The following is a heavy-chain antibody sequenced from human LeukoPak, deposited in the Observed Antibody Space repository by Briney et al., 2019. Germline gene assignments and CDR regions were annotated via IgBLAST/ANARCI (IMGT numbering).Heavy chain of an antibody. J-gene: IGHJ4*02. Sequence: PSQTLSLSCTVSGGSISSGSYYWSWIRQPAGKGLEWIGRIYTSGSTNYNPSLKSQVTISVDTSKNQFSLKLSSVTAADTAVYYCARHRLRDFDWLSRLKAGYYFDYWGQGTLVTVSS. D-gene: IGHD3-9*01. V-gene: IGHV4-61*02. CDR3: ARHRLRDFDWLSRLKAGYYFDY. CDR2: IYTSGST. CDR1: GGSISSGSYY.